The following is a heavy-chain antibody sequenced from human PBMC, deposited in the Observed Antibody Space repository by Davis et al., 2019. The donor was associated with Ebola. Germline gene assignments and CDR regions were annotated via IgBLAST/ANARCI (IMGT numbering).Heavy chain of an antibody. Sequence: SETLSLTCTVSGGSISSYYWSWIRQPPGKRLEWIGYSHYSGSTNYNPSLKSRVTISVDTSDQFSLRLSSVTPEDTAVYYCARENWAQGFDPWGQGTLVTVSS. CDR3: ARENWAQGFDP. CDR1: GGSISSYY. D-gene: IGHD7-27*01. V-gene: IGHV4-59*12. J-gene: IGHJ5*02. CDR2: SHYSGST.